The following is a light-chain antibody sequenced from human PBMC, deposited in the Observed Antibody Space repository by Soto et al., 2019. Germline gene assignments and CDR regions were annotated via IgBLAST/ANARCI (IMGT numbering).Light chain of an antibody. CDR2: RSN. CDR1: MSNIGSDT. Sequence: QSVLTQPPSASGTPGQRVTISCSGSMSNIGSDTVNWYQQLPGTAPKLLIHRSNQRPSGVPGRFSGSKSGNSASLAISGLQPEDEADYHCASWDASLNGWVFGGGTKVTVL. J-gene: IGLJ3*02. V-gene: IGLV1-44*01. CDR3: ASWDASLNGWV.